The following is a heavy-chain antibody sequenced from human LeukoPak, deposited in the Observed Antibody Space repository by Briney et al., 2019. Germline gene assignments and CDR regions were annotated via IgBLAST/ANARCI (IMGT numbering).Heavy chain of an antibody. CDR3: AKGYSMVRGVRDFDY. D-gene: IGHD3-10*01. CDR2: IRYDGSNK. V-gene: IGHV3-30*02. J-gene: IGHJ4*02. CDR1: GFTFSSYG. Sequence: GGSLRLSCAASGFTFSSYGMHWVRQAPGKGLEWVAFIRYDGSNKYYADSVKGRFTISRDSSKNTLYLQMNSLRAEDTAVYYCAKGYSMVRGVRDFDYWGQGTLVTVSS.